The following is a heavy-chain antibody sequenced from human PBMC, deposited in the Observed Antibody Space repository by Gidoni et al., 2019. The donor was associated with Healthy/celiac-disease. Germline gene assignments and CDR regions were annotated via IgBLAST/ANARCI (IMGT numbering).Heavy chain of an antibody. J-gene: IGHJ4*02. V-gene: IGHV3-33*01. CDR1: GFTFSSYG. D-gene: IGHD6-19*01. Sequence: QVQLVESGGGVVQPGRSLRLSCAASGFTFSSYGMHWVRQAPGKGLEWVAVIWYDGSNKYYADSVKGRFTISRDNSKNTLYLQMNSLRAEDTAVYYCARGSQWLVLNSPYFDYWGQGTLVTVSS. CDR2: IWYDGSNK. CDR3: ARGSQWLVLNSPYFDY.